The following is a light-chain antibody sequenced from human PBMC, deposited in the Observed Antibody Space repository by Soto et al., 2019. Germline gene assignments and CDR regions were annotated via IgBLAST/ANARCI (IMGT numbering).Light chain of an antibody. V-gene: IGKV4-1*01. J-gene: IGKJ1*01. CDR2: WAS. CDR1: QSVLYSSNNKNY. Sequence: DIVMTQSPDSLAVSLGERATINCKSSQSVLYSSNNKNYLAWYQQKPGQPPKLLIYWASTRESGVPDRFSGSGYGTDCTLTISSLHAEDVAVYYCQQYYSTPPTFGQGTKVEIK. CDR3: QQYYSTPPT.